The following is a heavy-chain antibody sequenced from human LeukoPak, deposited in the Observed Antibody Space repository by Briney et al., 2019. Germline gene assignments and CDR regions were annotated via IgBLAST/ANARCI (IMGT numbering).Heavy chain of an antibody. V-gene: IGHV1-46*01. D-gene: IGHD4-23*01. CDR1: GYTFTSYY. J-gene: IGHJ6*03. Sequence: ASVKVSCKASGYTFTSYYMHWVRQAPGQGPEWMGIINPSGGSTSYAQKFQGRVTMTRDTSTSTAYMELSRLRSDDTAVYYCAGPERYDYGGNSGGYYMDVWGKGTTVTVSS. CDR2: INPSGGST. CDR3: AGPERYDYGGNSGGYYMDV.